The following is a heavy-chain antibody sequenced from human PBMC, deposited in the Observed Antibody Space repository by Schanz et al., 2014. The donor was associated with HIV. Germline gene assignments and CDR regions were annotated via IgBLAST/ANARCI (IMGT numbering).Heavy chain of an antibody. CDR1: AYTFTGYY. D-gene: IGHD6-13*01. J-gene: IGHJ6*02. V-gene: IGHV1-2*02. CDR2: INPNSGGT. CDR3: ASDLSVYSSSSSV. Sequence: QLQLVQSGAGVKKPGASVKVSCKASAYTFTGYYMHWVRQAPGQGLEWIGWINPNSGGTNYAQKFQGRVTMTRDTSXXTAYMELSRLSSDDTAVYYCASDLSVYSSSSSVWGQGTTVTVSS.